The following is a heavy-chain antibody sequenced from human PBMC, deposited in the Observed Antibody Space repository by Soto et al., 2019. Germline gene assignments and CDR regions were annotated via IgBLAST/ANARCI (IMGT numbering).Heavy chain of an antibody. CDR1: GGSISSYY. J-gene: IGHJ6*02. Sequence: PSETLSLTCTVSGGSISSYYWSWIRQPPGKGLEWIGYIYYSGSTNYNPSLKSRVTISVDTSKNQFSLKLSSVTAADTAVYYCARGDGNSYYYYYYGMDAWGQGTTVTVSS. CDR3: ARGDGNSYYYYYYGMDA. CDR2: IYYSGST. D-gene: IGHD4-17*01. V-gene: IGHV4-59*01.